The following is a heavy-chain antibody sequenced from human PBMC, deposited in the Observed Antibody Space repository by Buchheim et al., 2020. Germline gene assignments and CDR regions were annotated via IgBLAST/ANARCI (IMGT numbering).Heavy chain of an antibody. V-gene: IGHV4-39*07. CDR2: IYYSGST. CDR3: ARADSRRLDDAFDI. CDR1: GGSISSSSYY. D-gene: IGHD6-13*01. Sequence: QLQLQESGPGLVKPSETLSLTCTVSGGSISSSSYYWGWIRQPPGKGLEWIGSIYYSGSTYYNPSLKSRVTISVTTSKKQVSLKLSSVTAADTAVYYCARADSRRLDDAFDIWGQGT. J-gene: IGHJ3*02.